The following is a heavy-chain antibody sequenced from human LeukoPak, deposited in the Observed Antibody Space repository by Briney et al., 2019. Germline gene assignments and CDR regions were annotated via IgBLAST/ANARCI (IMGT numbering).Heavy chain of an antibody. CDR1: GFTFTEYS. CDR3: ARVRGPTLKTCYMDV. CDR2: ISDRSSTI. D-gene: IGHD3-10*01. V-gene: IGHV3-48*04. J-gene: IGHJ6*03. Sequence: PGESLRLSCAASGFTFTEYSIIWVRQAPGKGLEWVSFISDISDRSSTIHYADSVKGRFTISRDNAERSVYLQMNSLRADDTAVHYCARVRGPTLKTCYMDVWGTGTTVTVSS.